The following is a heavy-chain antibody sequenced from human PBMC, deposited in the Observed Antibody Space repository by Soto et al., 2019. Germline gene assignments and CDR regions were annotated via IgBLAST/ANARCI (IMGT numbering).Heavy chain of an antibody. CDR3: ARDVLTAVAGSVNWFDP. CDR1: GFSLRTYG. CDR2: IWYDGTKK. Sequence: QAQLVESGGGVVQSGRSLTLSCAASGFSLRTYGMHWLRRAPGKGLEWVAFIWYDGTKKFYANSVKGRSTISKDNSNNILYLQMSGLRAEDTAVYYCARDVLTAVAGSVNWFDPGGQGSLVTVSS. V-gene: IGHV3-33*01. D-gene: IGHD6-19*01. J-gene: IGHJ5*02.